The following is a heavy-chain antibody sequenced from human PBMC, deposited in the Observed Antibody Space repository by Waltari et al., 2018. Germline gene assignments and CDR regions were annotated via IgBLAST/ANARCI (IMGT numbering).Heavy chain of an antibody. Sequence: QVQLQQWGAGLLKPSETLSLTCAVYGGSFSGYYWSWIRQPPGKGLEWIGEINHSGSTNYNPYLKSRVTISVDTSKNQFSLKLSSVTAADTAVYYCARLWYYYGSGYPLDYWGQGTLVTVSS. CDR1: GGSFSGYY. J-gene: IGHJ4*02. D-gene: IGHD3-10*01. CDR3: ARLWYYYGSGYPLDY. CDR2: INHSGST. V-gene: IGHV4-34*01.